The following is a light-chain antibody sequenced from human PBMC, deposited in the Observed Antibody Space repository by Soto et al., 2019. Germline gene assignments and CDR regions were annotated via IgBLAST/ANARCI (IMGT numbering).Light chain of an antibody. CDR2: DAS. CDR1: QDISRW. CDR3: QQYNGYRKWT. Sequence: DIQMTQSPATLSASVGDRVSVTCRASQDISRWLAWYQQKPGKAPKVLIWDASSLQRGVPSRFTGSGSGTEFTLTINGLQPDDFATYYCQQYNGYRKWTFSQGTKVDIK. V-gene: IGKV1-5*01. J-gene: IGKJ1*01.